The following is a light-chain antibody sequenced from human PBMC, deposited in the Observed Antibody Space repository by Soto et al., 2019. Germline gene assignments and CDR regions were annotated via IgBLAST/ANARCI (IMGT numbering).Light chain of an antibody. V-gene: IGLV1-51*01. CDR1: ASNIGNNS. J-gene: IGLJ1*01. Sequence: QSVLTQPPSVSAAPGQRVTISCSGSASNIGNNSVSWYQQLPGAAPKLLIYDDNNRPSGIPDRFSGSKSGTSATLGITGLQTGDEADYYCGTWDTSLPACVFGSGTKLTVL. CDR3: GTWDTSLPACV. CDR2: DDN.